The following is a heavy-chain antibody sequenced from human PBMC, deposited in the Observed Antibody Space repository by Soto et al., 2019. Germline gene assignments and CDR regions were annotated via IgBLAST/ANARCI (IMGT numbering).Heavy chain of an antibody. J-gene: IGHJ3*02. CDR1: GASMNTYF. CDR2: VYTSGTT. D-gene: IGHD3-10*01. CDR3: ARDEPDTGEGFDI. Sequence: QVQLQESGPGLVKPSETLSLTCSVSGASMNTYFWSWIRQPAGKGLEWIGRVYTSGTTNYNPSLKSRVTMSVDTSKKQVSLKLISLPAADTGLYYCARDEPDTGEGFDIWGQGTMVTVSS. V-gene: IGHV4-4*07.